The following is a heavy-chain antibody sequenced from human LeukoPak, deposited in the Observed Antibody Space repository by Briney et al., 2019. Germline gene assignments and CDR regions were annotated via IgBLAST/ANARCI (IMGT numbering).Heavy chain of an antibody. Sequence: PGGSLRLSCAASGFTFSSYAMSWVRQAPGKGLEWVSAISGSDGSTYYADSVKGRFTISRDNSKNTLYLQMNSLRAEDTAVYYCARGGYSYGYGGSYQVDYWGQGTLVTVSS. CDR2: ISGSDGST. D-gene: IGHD5-18*01. CDR1: GFTFSSYA. J-gene: IGHJ4*02. CDR3: ARGGYSYGYGGSYQVDY. V-gene: IGHV3-23*01.